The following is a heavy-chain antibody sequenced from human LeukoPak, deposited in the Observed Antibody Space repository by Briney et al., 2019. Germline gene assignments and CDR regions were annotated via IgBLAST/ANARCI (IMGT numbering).Heavy chain of an antibody. D-gene: IGHD5-18*01. J-gene: IGHJ4*02. V-gene: IGHV4-4*07. Sequence: SETLSLTCTVSGGSNSSYYWSWIRQPAGKGLEWIGRIYTSGSTNYNPSLKSRVTMSVDTSKNQFSLKLSSVTAADTAVYYCARDRGGYSYGYYFDYWGQGTLVTVSS. CDR1: GGSNSSYY. CDR2: IYTSGST. CDR3: ARDRGGYSYGYYFDY.